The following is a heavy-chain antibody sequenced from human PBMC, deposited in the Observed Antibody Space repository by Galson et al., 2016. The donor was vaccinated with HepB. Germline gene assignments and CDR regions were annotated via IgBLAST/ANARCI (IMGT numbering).Heavy chain of an antibody. CDR2: IYQTGTA. Sequence: SETLSLTCAVSGGSISNNYWWSWVRQSPGQGLEWIGEIYQTGTAHYNPSFTSRATISIDKSKNEISLRLASVTAADTAVYYCTRGTLGSVATMAFDYWGQGTLVTVSS. CDR3: TRGTLGSVATMAFDY. CDR1: GGSISNNYW. D-gene: IGHD4/OR15-4a*01. V-gene: IGHV4-4*02. J-gene: IGHJ4*02.